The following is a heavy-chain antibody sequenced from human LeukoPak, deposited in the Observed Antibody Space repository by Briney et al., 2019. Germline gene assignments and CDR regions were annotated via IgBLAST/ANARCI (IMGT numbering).Heavy chain of an antibody. CDR3: AELGITMIGGV. V-gene: IGHV3-7*01. CDR2: IKQDGGEK. Sequence: GGSLRLSCAASGFTFSNYWMSWVRQAPGKGLQWVANIKQDGGEKYYVDSVKGRFTISRDNAKNSLYLQMNSLRAEDTAVYYCAELGITMIGGVWGKGTTVTISS. D-gene: IGHD3-10*02. CDR1: GFTFSNYW. J-gene: IGHJ6*04.